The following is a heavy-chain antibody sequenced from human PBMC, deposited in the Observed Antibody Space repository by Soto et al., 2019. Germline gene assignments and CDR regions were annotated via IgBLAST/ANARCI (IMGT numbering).Heavy chain of an antibody. CDR1: GFTFDDFA. CDR3: AKTAPPYDSQGYYPFDI. D-gene: IGHD3-22*01. CDR2: ISWNSGSI. V-gene: IGHV3-9*01. J-gene: IGHJ3*02. Sequence: EVQLVESGGDLVQPGRSLRLSCVTSGFTFDDFAMHWVRQAPGKGLEWVSGISWNSGSIGYADPVKGRFTISRDNAKNSLYLEMNSLRTEDTASYYCAKTAPPYDSQGYYPFDIWGQGTMVSVSS.